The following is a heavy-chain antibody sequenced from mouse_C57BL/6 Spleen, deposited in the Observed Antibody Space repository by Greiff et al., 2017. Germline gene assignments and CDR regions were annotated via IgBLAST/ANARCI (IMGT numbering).Heavy chain of an antibody. CDR1: GYTFTSYW. J-gene: IGHJ2*01. V-gene: IGHV1-64*01. Sequence: VQLQQSGAELVKPGASVKLSCKASGYTFTSYWMHWVKQRPGQGLEWIGMIHPNSGSTNYNEKFKSKATLTVDKSSSTAYMQLSSLTSEDSAVYYCARDGGYYFDYWGQGTTLTVSS. CDR2: IHPNSGST. D-gene: IGHD1-2*01. CDR3: ARDGGYYFDY.